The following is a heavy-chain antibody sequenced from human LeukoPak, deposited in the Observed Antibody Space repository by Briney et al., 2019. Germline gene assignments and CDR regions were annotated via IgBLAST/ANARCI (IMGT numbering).Heavy chain of an antibody. J-gene: IGHJ4*02. V-gene: IGHV3-11*04. CDR1: GFTFSDYY. CDR3: ARVRGSYSVDY. Sequence: GGSLRLSCAASGFTFSDYYMSWIRQAPGKGLEWVSYISNTGSTTQFADSVKGRFTISRDNAKNSLHLQMNSLRAEDTAVYYCARVRGSYSVDYWGQGTLVTVSS. CDR2: ISNTGSTT. D-gene: IGHD1-26*01.